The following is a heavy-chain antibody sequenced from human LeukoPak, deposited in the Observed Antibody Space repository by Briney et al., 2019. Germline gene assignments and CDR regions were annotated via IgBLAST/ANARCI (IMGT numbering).Heavy chain of an antibody. Sequence: GGSLRLSCAASGFTFSNAWMSWVRQAPGKGLEWVSAISGSGGSTYYADSVKGRFTISRDNSKNTLYLQMNSLRAEDTAVYYCAKDQEYYDSSGYYYGDPFDYWGQGTLVTVSS. J-gene: IGHJ4*02. CDR2: ISGSGGST. V-gene: IGHV3-23*01. CDR1: GFTFSNAW. CDR3: AKDQEYYDSSGYYYGDPFDY. D-gene: IGHD3-22*01.